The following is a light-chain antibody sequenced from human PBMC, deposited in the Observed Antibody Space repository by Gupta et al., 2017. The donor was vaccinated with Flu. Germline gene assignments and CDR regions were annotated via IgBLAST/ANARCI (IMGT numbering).Light chain of an antibody. CDR3: GTWDSSLSAGV. Sequence: QSVLTPPPSVSAAPGQEVTIACSGSSSNIGNNYASWYQQLPGTAPKLLIYENDKRPSGIPDRFSGSKSGTSATLGITGLQTGDEADYYCGTWDSSLSAGVFGGGTKLTVL. V-gene: IGLV1-51*02. CDR1: SSNIGNNY. CDR2: END. J-gene: IGLJ3*02.